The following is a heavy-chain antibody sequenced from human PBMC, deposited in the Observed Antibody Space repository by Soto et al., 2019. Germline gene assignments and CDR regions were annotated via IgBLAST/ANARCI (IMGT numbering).Heavy chain of an antibody. CDR3: AKDLIYYGSGRYFSYYFDY. CDR1: GFTFSSYG. J-gene: IGHJ4*02. CDR2: ISYDGSNK. Sequence: GGSLRLSCAASGFTFSSYGMHWVRQAPGKGLEWVAVISYDGSNKYYADSVKGRFTISRDNSKNTLYLQMNSLRAEDTAVYYCAKDLIYYGSGRYFSYYFDYSGQGTLVTVSS. D-gene: IGHD3-10*01. V-gene: IGHV3-30*18.